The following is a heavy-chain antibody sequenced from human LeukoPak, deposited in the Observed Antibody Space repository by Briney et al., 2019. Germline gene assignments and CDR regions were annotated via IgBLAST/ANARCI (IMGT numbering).Heavy chain of an antibody. V-gene: IGHV4-34*01. D-gene: IGHD3-22*01. CDR3: ARGTYNPSGYYSGHYFDY. CDR1: GFIFTNYF. Sequence: PGGSLRLSCAASGFIFTNYFMSWVRQAPGKGLEWIGEISHSGSTNYNPSLKSRVTISVDTTKNQFSLKLSSVTAADTAVYYCARGTYNPSGYYSGHYFDYWARGPLVTVSS. CDR2: ISHSGST. J-gene: IGHJ4*02.